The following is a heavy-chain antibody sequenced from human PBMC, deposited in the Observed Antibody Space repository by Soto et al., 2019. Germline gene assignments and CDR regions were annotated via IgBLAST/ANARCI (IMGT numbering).Heavy chain of an antibody. V-gene: IGHV3-30*18. CDR1: GFTFSSFG. D-gene: IGHD3-3*02. CDR2: ISDDGTEE. CDR3: AKGRFDVVTISPFDH. J-gene: IGHJ4*01. Sequence: PGGSLRLSCAASGFTFSSFGMHWVRQAPGKGLEWVAVISDDGTEEKYADSVKGRATVSRGNSKNTVYLQMNRLRGDDSAIYYCAKGRFDVVTISPFDHWGQGTLVTVSS.